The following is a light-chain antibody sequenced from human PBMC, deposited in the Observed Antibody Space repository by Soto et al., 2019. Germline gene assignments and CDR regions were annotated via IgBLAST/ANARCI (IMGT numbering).Light chain of an antibody. CDR2: DVS. V-gene: IGLV2-14*01. CDR1: SSDVGRYPY. J-gene: IGLJ3*02. CDR3: SSYTSTDGWV. Sequence: QPASVSGSPGQSITISCTGTSSDVGRYPYVSWYQQHPGNGPKLIIYDVSDRPSGVSNRFSGSKSDNTAALTISGLQAEDEADYYCSSYTSTDGWVFGGGTKLTVL.